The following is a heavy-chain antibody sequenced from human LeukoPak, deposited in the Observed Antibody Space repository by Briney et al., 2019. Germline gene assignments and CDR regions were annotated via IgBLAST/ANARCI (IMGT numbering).Heavy chain of an antibody. CDR2: IRIKTNSYAT. J-gene: IGHJ4*02. Sequence: TGGSLRLSCAASGFTYSGSDMHWVRQASGKALEWVGRIRIKTNSYATAYAASVKGRFTISRDDSKNTAYLQMNSLKTEDTAVYYCTTLDFDYWGQGTLVTVSS. CDR3: TTLDFDY. CDR1: GFTYSGSD. V-gene: IGHV3-73*01.